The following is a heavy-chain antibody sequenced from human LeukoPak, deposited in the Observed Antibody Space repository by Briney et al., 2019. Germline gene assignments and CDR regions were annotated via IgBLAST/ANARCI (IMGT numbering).Heavy chain of an antibody. CDR2: ISGSGGST. V-gene: IGHV3-23*01. Sequence: GGSLRLSCAASGFTFSSYAMIWVRQAPGKGLEWVSAISGSGGSTYYADSVKGRFTISRDNSKNTLYLQMNSLRAEDTAVYYCAKGCYSDRLHYFDYWGQGTLVTVSS. J-gene: IGHJ4*02. D-gene: IGHD3-22*01. CDR3: AKGCYSDRLHYFDY. CDR1: GFTFSSYA.